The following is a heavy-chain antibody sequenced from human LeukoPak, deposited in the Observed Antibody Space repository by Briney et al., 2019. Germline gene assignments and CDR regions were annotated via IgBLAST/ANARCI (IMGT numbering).Heavy chain of an antibody. CDR3: ARQGYSGYDWSYYYYGMDV. J-gene: IGHJ6*02. Sequence: SETLSLTCTVSGGSISIYYWSWIRQPPGKGLEWIGYIYYSGSTNYNPSLKSRVTISVDTSKNQFSLKLSSVTAADTAVYYCARQGYSGYDWSYYYYGMDVWGQGTTVTVSS. CDR1: GGSISIYY. CDR2: IYYSGST. V-gene: IGHV4-59*08. D-gene: IGHD5-12*01.